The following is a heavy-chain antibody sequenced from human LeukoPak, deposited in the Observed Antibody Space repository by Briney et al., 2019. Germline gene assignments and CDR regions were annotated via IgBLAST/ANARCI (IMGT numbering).Heavy chain of an antibody. CDR3: AKDKFRVFDY. V-gene: IGHV3-74*01. J-gene: IGHJ4*02. CDR1: GFTFSSSW. Sequence: PGGSLRLSCAASGFTFSSSWMHWVRQAPGKGLVWVSRINSDGRSTSYADSVKGRFTISRDNSKNSLYLQMNSLRTEDTALYYCAKDKFRVFDYWGQGTLVTVSS. CDR2: INSDGRST. D-gene: IGHD6-13*01.